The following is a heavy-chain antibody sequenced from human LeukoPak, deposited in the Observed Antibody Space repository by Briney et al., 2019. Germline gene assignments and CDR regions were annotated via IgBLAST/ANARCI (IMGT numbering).Heavy chain of an antibody. CDR3: ARGPHYYDSSGYTPSGY. CDR1: EFTFGSYW. V-gene: IGHV3-30-3*01. J-gene: IGHJ4*02. D-gene: IGHD3-22*01. CDR2: ISYDGSNK. Sequence: GGSLRLSCVASEFTFGSYWMHWVRHAPGKGLEWVAVISYDGSNKYYADSVKGRFTISRDNSKNTLYLQMNSLRAEDTAVYYCARGPHYYDSSGYTPSGYWGQGTLVTVSS.